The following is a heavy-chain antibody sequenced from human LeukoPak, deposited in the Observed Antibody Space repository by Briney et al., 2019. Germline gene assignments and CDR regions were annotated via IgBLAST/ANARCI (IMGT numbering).Heavy chain of an antibody. CDR3: ARVGPGSYYEDSAFDI. CDR1: GYTFTGYY. V-gene: IGHV1-2*02. CDR2: INPNSGGT. D-gene: IGHD1-26*01. Sequence: ASVKVSCKASGYTFTGYYMHWVRQAPGQGLEWMGWINPNSGGTNYAQKFQGRVTMTRDTSISTAYMELSRLRSDDTAVYYCARVGPGSYYEDSAFDIWGQGTMVTVSS. J-gene: IGHJ3*02.